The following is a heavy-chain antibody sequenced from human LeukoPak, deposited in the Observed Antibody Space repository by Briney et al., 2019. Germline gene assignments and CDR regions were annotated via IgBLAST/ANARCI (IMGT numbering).Heavy chain of an antibody. CDR2: ISSSGSTI. D-gene: IGHD6-19*01. CDR1: GFTFSSYE. J-gene: IGHJ5*02. CDR3: ARDRQWLGQNWFDP. Sequence: GGSLILSCAASGFTFSSYEMNWVRQAPGKGLEWVSYISSSGSTIYYADSVKGRFTISRDNAKNSLYLQMNSLRAEDTAVYYCARDRQWLGQNWFDPWGQGTLVTVSS. V-gene: IGHV3-48*03.